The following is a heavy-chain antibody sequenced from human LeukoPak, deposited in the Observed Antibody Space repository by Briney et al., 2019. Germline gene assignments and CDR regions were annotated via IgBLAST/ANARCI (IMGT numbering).Heavy chain of an antibody. CDR2: INQDGSEK. J-gene: IGHJ4*02. CDR3: ARDGYGDLGPYYFDY. CDR1: GFTFSNYW. V-gene: IGHV3-7*01. D-gene: IGHD4-17*01. Sequence: GGSLRLSCAASGFTFSNYWIQWVRQAPGKGLEWVANINQDGSEKYYVGSVKGRFTISRDNAKNSLYLQTNSLRVEDTAVYYCARDGYGDLGPYYFDYWGQGTLVTVSS.